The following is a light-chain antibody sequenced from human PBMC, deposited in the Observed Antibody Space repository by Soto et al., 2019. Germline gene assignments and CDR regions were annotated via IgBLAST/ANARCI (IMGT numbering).Light chain of an antibody. Sequence: DIHMTQSPSSLSASVGDRATITCRASQGSSNYLAWYQQKPGKVPQLLIYAASTLQSGVPSRFSGSGSGTDFTLTSSSRQPEDGATYYGQEYNSAPGTFGQGTKVEIK. CDR1: QGSSNY. CDR3: QEYNSAPGT. CDR2: AAS. J-gene: IGKJ1*01. V-gene: IGKV1-27*01.